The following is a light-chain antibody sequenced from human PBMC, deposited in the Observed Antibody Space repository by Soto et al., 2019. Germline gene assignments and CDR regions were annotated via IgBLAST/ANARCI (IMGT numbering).Light chain of an antibody. CDR2: DTS. CDR3: QQRSNSWT. Sequence: EIVLTQSPATLSLSPGERATLSCRARQSVSSNYLGWYQQKPGQAPRLLIYDTSKRATGIPARFSGSGSGTDFTLTISSLEPEDFAVYYCQQRSNSWTFGQGTKVEIK. CDR1: QSVSSNY. V-gene: IGKV3-11*01. J-gene: IGKJ1*01.